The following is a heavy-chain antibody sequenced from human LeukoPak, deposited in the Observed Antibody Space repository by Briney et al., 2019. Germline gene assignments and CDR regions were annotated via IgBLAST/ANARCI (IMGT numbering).Heavy chain of an antibody. J-gene: IGHJ4*02. CDR3: ARDPSCSSTRCSDY. Sequence: PGGSLRLSCAASGFTFSSYGMQWVRQAPGKGLEWVAFIRYDGSNKFYADSVKGRFTISRDNSNNTLYLQMNSLRAEDTAVYYCARDPSCSSTRCSDYWGQGTLVTVSS. CDR1: GFTFSSYG. D-gene: IGHD2-2*01. CDR2: IRYDGSNK. V-gene: IGHV3-30*02.